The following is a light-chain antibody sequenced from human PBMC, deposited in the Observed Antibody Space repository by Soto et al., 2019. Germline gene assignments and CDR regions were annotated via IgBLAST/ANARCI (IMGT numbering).Light chain of an antibody. Sequence: QSALTQPASVSGSPGQSITISCTGTSSDVGGYNYVSWYQQHPGKAPKLMISEVSNRPSGVSNRFSGSKSGNTASLTISGLQGEDEADYYCSSYTSSSSLVGGGTKLTVL. V-gene: IGLV2-14*01. CDR1: SSDVGGYNY. J-gene: IGLJ2*01. CDR3: SSYTSSSSL. CDR2: EVS.